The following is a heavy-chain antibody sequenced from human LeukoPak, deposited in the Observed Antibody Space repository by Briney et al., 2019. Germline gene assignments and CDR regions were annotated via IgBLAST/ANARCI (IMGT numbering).Heavy chain of an antibody. CDR3: ARGCLPVVAATPYYFDY. D-gene: IGHD2-15*01. J-gene: IGHJ4*02. Sequence: PSETLSLTCTVSGGSISSYYWSWIRQPPGKGLEWIGYIYYSGSTNYNPSLKSRVTISVDTSKNQSSLKLSSVTAADTAVYYCARGCLPVVAATPYYFDYWGQGTLVTVSS. CDR1: GGSISSYY. CDR2: IYYSGST. V-gene: IGHV4-59*12.